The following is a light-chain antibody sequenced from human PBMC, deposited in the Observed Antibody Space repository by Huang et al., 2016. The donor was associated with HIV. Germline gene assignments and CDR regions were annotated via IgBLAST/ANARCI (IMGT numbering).Light chain of an antibody. V-gene: IGKV3-11*01. Sequence: VLTQSPATLSLSPGERATLSCRASQSVSIYLAWYQQKPGQAPRLLIFDASKRATGTPARFRGSGSGTDFTLTINTLEPEDFAVYYCQQRSNWPLTFGGGTKVEI. CDR3: QQRSNWPLT. CDR1: QSVSIY. J-gene: IGKJ4*01. CDR2: DAS.